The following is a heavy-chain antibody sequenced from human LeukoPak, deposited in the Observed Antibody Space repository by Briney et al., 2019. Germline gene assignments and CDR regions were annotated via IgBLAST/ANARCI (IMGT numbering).Heavy chain of an antibody. J-gene: IGHJ5*02. CDR2: INHSGST. Sequence: SETLSLTCTVSGGSISSSSYYWSWIRQPPGKGLEWIGEINHSGSTNYNPSLKSRVTISVDTSKNQFSLKLSSVTAADTAVYYCARFGYSYGVTWGQGTLVTVSS. CDR1: GGSISSSSYY. CDR3: ARFGYSYGVT. V-gene: IGHV4-39*07. D-gene: IGHD5-18*01.